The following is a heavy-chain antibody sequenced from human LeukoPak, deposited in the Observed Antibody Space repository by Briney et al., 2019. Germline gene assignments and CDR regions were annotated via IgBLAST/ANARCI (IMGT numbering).Heavy chain of an antibody. V-gene: IGHV1-58*01. CDR2: IVVDSGNT. Sequence: ASVKASCKASGLTFISSAVQWVRQARGQGLEWIGWIVVDSGNTNYAQKFQERVTITRDMSTSTAYMELSSLRSEDTAVYYCAATWEPVPTGGMDVWGRGTTVTVSS. CDR3: AATWEPVPTGGMDV. J-gene: IGHJ6*02. CDR1: GLTFISSA. D-gene: IGHD1-26*01.